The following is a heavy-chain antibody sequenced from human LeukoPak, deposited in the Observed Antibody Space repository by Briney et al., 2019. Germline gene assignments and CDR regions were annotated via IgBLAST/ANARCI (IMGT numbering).Heavy chain of an antibody. CDR1: GGSISSYY. Sequence: SETLSLTCTVSGGSISSYYWSWIRQPPGKGLEWIGYIYYSGSTNYNPSLKSRVTISVDTSKNQFTLKLSSVTAADTAVYYCARPVHQEGGFDPWGQGTLVTVSS. CDR2: IYYSGST. J-gene: IGHJ5*02. CDR3: ARPVHQEGGFDP. V-gene: IGHV4-59*01. D-gene: IGHD2-2*01.